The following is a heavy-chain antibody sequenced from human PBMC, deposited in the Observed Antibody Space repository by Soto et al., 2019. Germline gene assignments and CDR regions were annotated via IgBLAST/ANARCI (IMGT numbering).Heavy chain of an antibody. J-gene: IGHJ4*02. Sequence: GGSLRLSCAASGFTFSAHTMNWVRQAPGKGLEWVSSISSSSSYIYYADSVKGRFTISRDNAKNSLYLQMNSLRAEDTAVYYCARDPDILTGYHFDYWGQGTLVTVSS. CDR1: GFTFSAHT. D-gene: IGHD3-9*01. CDR3: ARDPDILTGYHFDY. CDR2: ISSSSSYI. V-gene: IGHV3-21*01.